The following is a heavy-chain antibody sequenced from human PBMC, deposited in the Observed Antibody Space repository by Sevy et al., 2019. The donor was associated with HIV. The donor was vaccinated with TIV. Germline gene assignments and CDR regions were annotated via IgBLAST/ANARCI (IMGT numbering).Heavy chain of an antibody. CDR1: GFTFTYAW. J-gene: IGHJ6*02. Sequence: GGSLRLSCAASGFTFTYAWMSWVRQAPGKGLEWVGRIKSRPDGGTTDYAATVKGRFTISRDDSKNTLYLQMTSLKTEDSAVYYCATDPIIVLLVTDGMDVWGQGTTVTVSS. V-gene: IGHV3-15*01. CDR3: ATDPIIVLLVTDGMDV. D-gene: IGHD2-8*01. CDR2: IKSRPDGGTT.